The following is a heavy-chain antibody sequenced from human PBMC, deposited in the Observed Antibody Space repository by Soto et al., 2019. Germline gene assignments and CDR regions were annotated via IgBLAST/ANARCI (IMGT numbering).Heavy chain of an antibody. CDR2: IYYSGST. Sequence: ETLSLTCTVSGGSVSSGSYYWSWIRQPPGKGLEWIGYIYYSGSTNYNPSLKSRVTISVDTSKNQFSLKLSSVTAADTAVYYWAREDYYDSSGQADWGQGTLVTVYS. CDR3: AREDYYDSSGQAD. V-gene: IGHV4-61*01. CDR1: GGSVSSGSYY. J-gene: IGHJ4*02. D-gene: IGHD3-22*01.